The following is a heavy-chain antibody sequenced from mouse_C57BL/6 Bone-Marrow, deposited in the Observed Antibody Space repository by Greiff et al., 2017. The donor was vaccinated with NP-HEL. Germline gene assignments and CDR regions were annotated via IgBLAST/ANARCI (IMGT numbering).Heavy chain of an antibody. CDR1: GFTFNTYA. CDR2: IRSNSSNYAT. D-gene: IGHD2-12*01. J-gene: IGHJ4*01. Sequence: EADGGLVQPNGSLKLSCAALGFTFNTYAMHWVRQAPGKGLEWAARIRSNSSNYATYYADSVKDRFTISRDDSHRMLYLQMNNLQTEDTAMYYCRYEGYAMDYWGQGTAVTVSS. V-gene: IGHV10-3*01. CDR3: RYEGYAMDY.